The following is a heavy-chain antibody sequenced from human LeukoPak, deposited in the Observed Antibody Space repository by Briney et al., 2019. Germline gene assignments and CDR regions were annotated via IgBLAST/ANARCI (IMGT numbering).Heavy chain of an antibody. CDR2: IWYDGSNK. CDR3: AKSSGYFEGSIDY. V-gene: IGHV3-33*06. D-gene: IGHD3-22*01. CDR1: GFTFSSYG. Sequence: GRSLRLSCAASGFTFSSYGMHWVRQAPGKGLEWVAVIWYDGSNKYYADSVKGRFTISRDNSKNTLYLQMNSLRAEDTAVYYCAKSSGYFEGSIDYWGQGTLVIVSS. J-gene: IGHJ4*02.